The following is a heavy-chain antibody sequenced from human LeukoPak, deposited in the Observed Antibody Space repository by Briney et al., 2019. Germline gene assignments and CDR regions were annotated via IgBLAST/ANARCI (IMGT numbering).Heavy chain of an antibody. V-gene: IGHV3-33*01. CDR1: GFPFSSYG. CDR2: LVYDERS. Sequence: SGGSLRLSCAASGFPFSSYGMHWVRQAPGKGLEWVARLVYDERSDYADSVKGRFSISRDNSKSTLFLDMSDLRVEDTAVYYCARDLSAAFDFWGQGVLVTVSS. J-gene: IGHJ4*02. CDR3: ARDLSAAFDF. D-gene: IGHD6-19*01.